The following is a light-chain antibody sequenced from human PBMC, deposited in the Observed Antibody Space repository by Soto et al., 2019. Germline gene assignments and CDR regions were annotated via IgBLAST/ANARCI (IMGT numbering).Light chain of an antibody. J-gene: IGLJ1*01. CDR3: SSFRSSSTLPYV. V-gene: IGLV2-14*01. CDR1: GSDVGGYDY. Sequence: QSFLTQPASVSGSPGQSITISCAGTGSDVGGYDYVSWYQQYPGKAPKLIIYEVSNRPSGVSNRFSGSKSGNTASLSISGLRAEDEADYYCSSFRSSSTLPYVFGTGTKVTVL. CDR2: EVS.